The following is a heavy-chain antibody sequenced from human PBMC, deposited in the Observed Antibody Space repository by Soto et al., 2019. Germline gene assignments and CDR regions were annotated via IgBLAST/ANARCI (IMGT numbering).Heavy chain of an antibody. J-gene: IGHJ4*02. V-gene: IGHV3-30*07. D-gene: IGHD5-12*01. Sequence: DSVKGRFTISRDNSKNTLYLQMNSLRAEDTAVYYCARDHAGYARMTFHYWGQARLITVSS. CDR3: ARDHAGYARMTFHY.